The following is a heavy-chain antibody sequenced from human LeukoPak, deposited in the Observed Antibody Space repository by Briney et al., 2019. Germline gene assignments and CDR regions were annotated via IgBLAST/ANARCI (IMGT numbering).Heavy chain of an antibody. J-gene: IGHJ4*02. Sequence: PGGSLRLSCAASGFTFDDYAMHWVRQAPGKGLEWVSGISWNSGSIGYADSVKGRFTISRDNAKNSLYLQMNSLRAEDTAVYYCARDPFRGGSYFFDYWGQGTLVTVSS. CDR1: GFTFDDYA. V-gene: IGHV3-9*01. CDR3: ARDPFRGGSYFFDY. D-gene: IGHD2-15*01. CDR2: ISWNSGSI.